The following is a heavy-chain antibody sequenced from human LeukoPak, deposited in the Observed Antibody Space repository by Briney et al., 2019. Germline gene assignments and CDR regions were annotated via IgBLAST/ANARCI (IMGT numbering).Heavy chain of an antibody. V-gene: IGHV3-7*01. CDR1: GFTFSSYW. CDR3: ARHLGYCSSTSCYPRFDY. Sequence: GGSLRLSCAASGFTFSSYWMSWVRQAPGKGLEWVANIKQDGSEKYYVDSVKGRFTISRDNAKNSLYLQMNSLRAEDTAVYYCARHLGYCSSTSCYPRFDYWGQGTLVTVSS. CDR2: IKQDGSEK. D-gene: IGHD2-2*01. J-gene: IGHJ4*02.